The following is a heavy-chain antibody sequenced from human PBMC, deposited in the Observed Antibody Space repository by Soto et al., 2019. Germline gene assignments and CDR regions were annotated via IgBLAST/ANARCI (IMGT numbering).Heavy chain of an antibody. CDR1: GGTFGSYT. J-gene: IGHJ6*02. D-gene: IGHD2-2*01. CDR3: ARQKAMPPHFYSGMDV. V-gene: IGHV1-69*06. CDR2: IIPMFGTA. Sequence: QVHLVQSGAEVKKPGSSVKVSCTASGGTFGSYTVTWVRQAPGQGLEWMGVIIPMFGTASYAQKFQGSVTLTADKSTTTAHMELSSLSSDDTAVYFCARQKAMPPHFYSGMDVWGQGTTVTVSS.